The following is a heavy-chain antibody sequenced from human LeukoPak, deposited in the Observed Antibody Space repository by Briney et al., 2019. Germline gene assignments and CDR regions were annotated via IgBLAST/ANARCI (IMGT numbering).Heavy chain of an antibody. V-gene: IGHV3-48*01. CDR2: ISSSGDTI. D-gene: IGHD2-21*01. J-gene: IGHJ4*02. Sequence: GGSLRLSCAASGFTFSSYKMNWVRQAPGKGLEWISYISSSGDTIYYADSVKGRFTVSRDNAKNPLYLQMNSLRVEDTAVYYCARDPTYVTYWGQGTLVTVSS. CDR1: GFTFSSYK. CDR3: ARDPTYVTY.